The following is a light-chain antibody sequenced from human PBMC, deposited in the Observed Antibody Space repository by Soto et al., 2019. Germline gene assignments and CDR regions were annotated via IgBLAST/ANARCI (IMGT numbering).Light chain of an antibody. V-gene: IGKV1-5*01. CDR2: DAS. CDR3: QQYDRYPGT. J-gene: IGKJ2*02. CDR1: QSIIRW. Sequence: DVQMTQAPSTLSASVGDRVTITCRASQSIIRWLAWYQQKPGKAPELLIYDASTLQSGVPSRFGGSGSGTEFSLIISSLQPDDFATYHCQQYDRYPGTFGQGTKVEIK.